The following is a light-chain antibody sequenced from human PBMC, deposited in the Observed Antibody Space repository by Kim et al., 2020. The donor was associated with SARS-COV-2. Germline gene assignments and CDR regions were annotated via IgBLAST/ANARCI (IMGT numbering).Light chain of an antibody. CDR2: GAS. J-gene: IGKJ1*01. Sequence: VSPGERATRSCRASQSVSSNLAWYQQKPGQAPRLLIYGASTRATGIPARVSGSGSGTDFTLTISSLQPEDFAVYYCQQSNNWPRTFGHGTKVDIK. CDR1: QSVSSN. V-gene: IGKV3-15*01. CDR3: QQSNNWPRT.